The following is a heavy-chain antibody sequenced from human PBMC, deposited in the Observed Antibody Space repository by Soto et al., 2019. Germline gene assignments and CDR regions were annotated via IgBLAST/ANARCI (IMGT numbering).Heavy chain of an antibody. D-gene: IGHD6-19*01. CDR2: ISSSGSTI. Sequence: GRSLRLSCAASGSTFSDYYMSWIRQAPGKGLEWVSYISSSGSTIYYADSVKGRFTISRDNAKNSLYLQMNSLRAEDTAVYYCATVRGAVAGTRTFDYWGQGTLVTVSS. V-gene: IGHV3-11*01. CDR3: ATVRGAVAGTRTFDY. J-gene: IGHJ4*02. CDR1: GSTFSDYY.